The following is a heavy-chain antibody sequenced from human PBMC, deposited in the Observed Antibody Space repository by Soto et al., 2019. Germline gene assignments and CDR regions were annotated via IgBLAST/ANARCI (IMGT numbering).Heavy chain of an antibody. CDR2: INPNGGST. Sequence: QVQLVQSGAEVKKPGASVKVSCKASGYTFIHYCIHWVRQAPGQGLEWMAIINPNGGSTNYAQKFRGRVTVTSDTSTTTVSMELNSLGSDVTAVYFCARSLLQGDFWGQGTLVTVSS. J-gene: IGHJ4*02. CDR1: GYTFIHYC. V-gene: IGHV1-46*01. D-gene: IGHD2-21*01. CDR3: ARSLLQGDF.